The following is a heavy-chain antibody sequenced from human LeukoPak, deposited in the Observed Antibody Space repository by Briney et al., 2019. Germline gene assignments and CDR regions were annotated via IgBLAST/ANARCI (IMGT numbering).Heavy chain of an antibody. V-gene: IGHV1-46*01. CDR2: INPSGGST. Sequence: ASVKVSCKASGYTFTSYYMHWVRQAPGQGLEWMGIINPSGGSTSYAQKFQGRVTMTREASTSTIYMELRSLTFEDTAVYYCARGQLGPTSAPFDSWGQGALVTVSS. CDR1: GYTFTSYY. D-gene: IGHD1-26*01. J-gene: IGHJ4*02. CDR3: ARGQLGPTSAPFDS.